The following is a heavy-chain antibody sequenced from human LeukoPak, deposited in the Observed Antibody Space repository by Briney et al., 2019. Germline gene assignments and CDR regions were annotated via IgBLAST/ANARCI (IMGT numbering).Heavy chain of an antibody. CDR2: IIPILSIA. CDR3: ARDYDILTGYPPYYYYGMDV. Sequence: SVKVSCKASGGTFSSYAISWVRQAPGQGLEWMGRIIPILSIANYAQKFQGRVTITADKSTSTAYMELSSLRSEDTAVYYCARDYDILTGYPPYYYYGMDVRGQGTTVTVSS. D-gene: IGHD3-9*01. J-gene: IGHJ6*02. V-gene: IGHV1-69*04. CDR1: GGTFSSYA.